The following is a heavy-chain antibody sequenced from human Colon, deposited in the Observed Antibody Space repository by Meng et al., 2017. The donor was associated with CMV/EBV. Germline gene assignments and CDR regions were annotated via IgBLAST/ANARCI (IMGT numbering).Heavy chain of an antibody. J-gene: IGHJ4*02. Sequence: GGPLRLSCTASGFTFHDYGMNWVRRVPGKGLEWVSGINWNGESIGYADSVKGRFTVSSDNAGKSLYLQMNSLTAEDTASYYCARARANYGSGSSYNYWGQGTLVTVSS. V-gene: IGHV3-20*04. CDR1: GFTFHDYG. CDR3: ARARANYGSGSSYNY. D-gene: IGHD3-10*01. CDR2: INWNGESI.